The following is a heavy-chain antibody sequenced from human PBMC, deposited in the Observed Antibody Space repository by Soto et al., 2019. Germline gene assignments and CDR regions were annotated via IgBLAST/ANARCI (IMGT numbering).Heavy chain of an antibody. CDR2: IRGTGDKT. Sequence: GGSLRLSCAASGFTFSSYAMSWVRQAPGKGLEWVSSIRGTGDKTYYADSVKGRFTISRDNSKNTLYLQMNSLRAEDTDVYYCAKGVMYSYYSSAYYPLVRVGWGQGTTNTVSS. D-gene: IGHD3-22*01. CDR3: AKGVMYSYYSSAYYPLVRVG. V-gene: IGHV3-23*01. CDR1: GFTFSSYA. J-gene: IGHJ6*01.